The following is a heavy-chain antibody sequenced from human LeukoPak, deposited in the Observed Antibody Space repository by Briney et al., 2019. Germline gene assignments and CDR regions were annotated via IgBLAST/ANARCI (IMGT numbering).Heavy chain of an antibody. CDR1: GGSISSYY. CDR3: ASLYSGSYDTGSFDYFNY. D-gene: IGHD1-26*01. Sequence: SETLSLTCTVSGGSISSYYWSWIRQLPRKALECLGYMYYSGSTNYNTSLKSRVTISVDTSKNQFSLKLSSVTAADTAVYYCASLYSGSYDTGSFDYFNYWGQGTLVTVSS. V-gene: IGHV4-59*01. CDR2: MYYSGST. J-gene: IGHJ4*02.